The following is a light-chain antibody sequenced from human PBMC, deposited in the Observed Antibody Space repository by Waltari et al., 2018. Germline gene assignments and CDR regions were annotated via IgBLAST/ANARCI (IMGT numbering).Light chain of an antibody. CDR1: SSDIGTYNR. Sequence: HSALTQPPSVSGSPGQSVTISCTGTSSDIGTYNRVSWYQKPPGTAPKLMLYAVNKRPSGVPDRFSGSKSGNTASLTISGLQAEDEADYYCSSYARNTYVFGTGTKVTVL. CDR3: SSYARNTYV. J-gene: IGLJ1*01. V-gene: IGLV2-18*02. CDR2: AVN.